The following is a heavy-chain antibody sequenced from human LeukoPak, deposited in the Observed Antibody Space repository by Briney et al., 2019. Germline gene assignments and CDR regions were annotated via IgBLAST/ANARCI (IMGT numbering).Heavy chain of an antibody. V-gene: IGHV3-30*18. CDR1: GFTFSRNG. CDR2: ISYDGGNK. CDR3: AKGITIFGVVDYFDY. Sequence: TGGSLRLSCEASGFTFSRNGMHWVRQGPGKGLEWVAVISYDGGNKYYADSVKGRFTISRDNSKNTLYLQMNSLRAEDTAVYYCAKGITIFGVVDYFDYWGQGTLVTVSS. D-gene: IGHD3-3*01. J-gene: IGHJ4*02.